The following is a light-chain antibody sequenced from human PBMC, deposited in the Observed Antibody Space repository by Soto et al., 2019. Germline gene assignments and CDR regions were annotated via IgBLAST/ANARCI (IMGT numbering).Light chain of an antibody. CDR3: QQSYSTPWT. J-gene: IGKJ1*01. V-gene: IGKV1-39*01. CDR2: SAS. Sequence: DIQMTQSPSSLSASVGDRVTITCRASQSISTYFNWYQQKPGKAPNLLIYSASTLQSGVPSRFSGSGSGTDFTLTISSLQPEDFVTYYCQQSYSTPWTFGQGTKVEVK. CDR1: QSISTY.